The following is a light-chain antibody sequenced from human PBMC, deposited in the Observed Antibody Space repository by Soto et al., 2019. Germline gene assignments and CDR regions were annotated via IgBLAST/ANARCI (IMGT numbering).Light chain of an antibody. CDR2: WAS. V-gene: IGKV4-1*01. CDR3: QQYLAIPRT. CDR1: QSVIYSANNKNC. J-gene: IGKJ1*01. Sequence: DIVMTQSPDSLAVSLGERATINCKSSQSVIYSANNKNCLAWYQQKPGQPPKLLIYWASTRESGVPDRFSGSGSGTDFTLTISSLQAEDVAVYYCQQYLAIPRTFXQGTKVDIK.